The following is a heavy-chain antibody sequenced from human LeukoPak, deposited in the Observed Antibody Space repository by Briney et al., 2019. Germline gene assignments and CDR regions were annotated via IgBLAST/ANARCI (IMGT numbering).Heavy chain of an antibody. D-gene: IGHD3-3*01. Sequence: ASVKVSCKASGYTFTSYGISWVRQAPGQGLEWMGWISAYNGNTNYAQKLQGRVTMTTDTSTSTAYMGLRSLRSDDTAVYYCARGRGITIFGVVINNWFDPWGQGTLVTASS. CDR2: ISAYNGNT. J-gene: IGHJ5*02. V-gene: IGHV1-18*01. CDR1: GYTFTSYG. CDR3: ARGRGITIFGVVINNWFDP.